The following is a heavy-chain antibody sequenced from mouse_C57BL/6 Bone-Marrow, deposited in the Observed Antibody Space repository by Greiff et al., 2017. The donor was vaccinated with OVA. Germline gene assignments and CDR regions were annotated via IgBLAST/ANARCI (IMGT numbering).Heavy chain of an antibody. D-gene: IGHD5-5*01. J-gene: IGHJ2*01. CDR3: TTFAAQTTHCLDY. CDR2: IDPENGDT. V-gene: IGHV14-4*01. CDR1: GFNIKDDY. Sequence: VQLKESGAELVRPGASVKLSCTASGFNIKDDYMHWVKQRPEQGLEWIGWIDPENGDTEYASKFQGKATITADTSSNTAYLQISSLTSGDTAVLFCTTFAAQTTHCLDYWGQGTTLTVST.